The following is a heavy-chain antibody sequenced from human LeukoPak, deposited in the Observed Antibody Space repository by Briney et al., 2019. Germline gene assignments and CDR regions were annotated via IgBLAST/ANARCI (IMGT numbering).Heavy chain of an antibody. CDR1: GGTFSSYT. CDR2: INPNSGGT. J-gene: IGHJ4*02. Sequence: GSSVKVSCKASGGTFSSYTISWVRQAPGQGLEWMGRINPNSGGTNYAQKFQGRVTMTRDTSISTAYMELSRLRSDDTAVYYCARDPTYSSSSGYWGQGTLVTVSS. CDR3: ARDPTYSSSSGY. V-gene: IGHV1-2*06. D-gene: IGHD6-6*01.